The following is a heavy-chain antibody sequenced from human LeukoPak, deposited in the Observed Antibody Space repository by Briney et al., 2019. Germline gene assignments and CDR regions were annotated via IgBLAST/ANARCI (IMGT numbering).Heavy chain of an antibody. J-gene: IGHJ4*02. CDR1: GYSISSGYC. CDR3: ARVGIVTATAYFDY. D-gene: IGHD6-13*01. V-gene: IGHV4-38-2*02. Sequence: SETLSLTCTVSGYSISSGYCGGWLRHPPEEGLEWIGSNYHSGSNYYNPSHKRRATIPVDTTKNQFSLKPSSVTAADTAVYYCARVGIVTATAYFDYWGQGTLVTVSS. CDR2: NYHSGSN.